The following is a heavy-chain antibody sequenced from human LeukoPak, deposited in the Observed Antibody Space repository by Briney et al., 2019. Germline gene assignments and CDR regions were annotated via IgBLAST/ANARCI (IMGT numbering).Heavy chain of an antibody. Sequence: GGSLRLSCAASGFTFSSYSMNWVRQAPGKGLEWVSSISSSSSYIYYADSVKGRFTISRDNAKNSLYLQMNSLRAEDTAVYYCASPRGYSSSWLEAFDIWGQGTMVTVSS. V-gene: IGHV3-21*04. D-gene: IGHD6-13*01. J-gene: IGHJ3*02. CDR3: ASPRGYSSSWLEAFDI. CDR2: ISSSSSYI. CDR1: GFTFSSYS.